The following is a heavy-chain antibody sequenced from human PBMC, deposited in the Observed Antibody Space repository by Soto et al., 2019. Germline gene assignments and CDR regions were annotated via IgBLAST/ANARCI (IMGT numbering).Heavy chain of an antibody. CDR1: GGSFSGYY. J-gene: IGHJ4*02. Sequence: SETLSLTCAVYGGSFSGYYWSWIRQPPGKGLEWIGEINHSGSTNYNPSLKSRVTISVDTSKNQFSLKLSSVTAADTAVYYCAKSSTNYYYGSGSYYRLGGAFDYWGQGTLVTVSS. D-gene: IGHD3-10*01. CDR3: AKSSTNYYYGSGSYYRLGGAFDY. CDR2: INHSGST. V-gene: IGHV4-34*01.